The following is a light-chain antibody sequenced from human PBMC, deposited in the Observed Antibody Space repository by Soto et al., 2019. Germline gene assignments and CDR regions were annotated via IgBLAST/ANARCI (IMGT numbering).Light chain of an antibody. CDR3: FSYTSTSTL. V-gene: IGLV2-11*01. J-gene: IGLJ1*01. CDR2: AVS. Sequence: QSVLTQPRSVSGSPGQSVTISCTGTNSDVGAYTFVSWYQQLPGKAPKLIISAVSYRPSGVPDRFSGSKSGNTASLTISGLQTEDEADYYCFSYTSTSTLFGTGTKLTVL. CDR1: NSDVGAYTF.